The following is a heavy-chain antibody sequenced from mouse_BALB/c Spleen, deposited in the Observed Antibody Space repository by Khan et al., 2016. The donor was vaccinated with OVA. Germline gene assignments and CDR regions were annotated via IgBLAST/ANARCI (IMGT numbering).Heavy chain of an antibody. Sequence: EVQLVESGPGLAKPSHSLSLTCTVTGYSITSGYGWNWIRQFPGNKLECMGYISNSGNTNYNPSLKNRTSLTPDTSKNQFFLQLNSVTTEDTATYYCARTARIKYWGQGTTLTVSS. CDR3: ARTARIKY. V-gene: IGHV3-1*02. CDR2: ISNSGNT. CDR1: GYSITSGYG. J-gene: IGHJ2*01. D-gene: IGHD1-2*01.